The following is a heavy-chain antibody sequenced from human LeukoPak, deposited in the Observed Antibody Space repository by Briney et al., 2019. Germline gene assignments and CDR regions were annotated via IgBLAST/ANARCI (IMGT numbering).Heavy chain of an antibody. D-gene: IGHD2-15*01. Sequence: SETLSLTCTVSGGSISSYYWSWIRQPPGKGLEWIGYIYYSGSTNYNPSLKSRVTISVDTSKNQFSLKLSSVTAADTAVYYCARSVEGYCSGGSCYSYYYYMDVWGEGTTVTVSS. CDR3: ARSVEGYCSGGSCYSYYYYMDV. CDR2: IYYSGST. J-gene: IGHJ6*03. V-gene: IGHV4-59*01. CDR1: GGSISSYY.